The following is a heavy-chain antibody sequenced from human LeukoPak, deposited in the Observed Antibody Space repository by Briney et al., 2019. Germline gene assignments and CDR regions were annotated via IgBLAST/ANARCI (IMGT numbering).Heavy chain of an antibody. CDR1: GFTSIAYA. CDR2: ISGGGVTT. V-gene: IGHV3-23*01. Sequence: GGSLRLSCVGSGFTSIAYAPTWARQAPGKGLEWVSGISGGGVTTYYADSVKGRFTISRDNSKNTLYPQMNSLRADDTAIYYCARNQQLGGHSYYYYGMDVWGQGTTVTVSS. D-gene: IGHD3-16*01. CDR3: ARNQQLGGHSYYYYGMDV. J-gene: IGHJ6*02.